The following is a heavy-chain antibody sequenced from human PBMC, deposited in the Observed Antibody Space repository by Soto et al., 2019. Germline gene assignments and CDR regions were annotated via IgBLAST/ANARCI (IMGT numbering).Heavy chain of an antibody. D-gene: IGHD3-22*01. V-gene: IGHV1-46*01. J-gene: IGHJ4*02. Sequence: ASVKVSCKASGYTFTSYYMHWVRQAPGQGLEWMGIINPSGGSTSYAQKFQGRVTMTRDTSTSTVYMELSSLRSEDTAVYYCARPSSYDSSGYYSDLDYRGQGTLVTVSS. CDR2: INPSGGST. CDR3: ARPSSYDSSGYYSDLDY. CDR1: GYTFTSYY.